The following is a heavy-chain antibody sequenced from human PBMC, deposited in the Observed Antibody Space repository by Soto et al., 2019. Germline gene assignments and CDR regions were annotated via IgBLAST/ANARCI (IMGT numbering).Heavy chain of an antibody. D-gene: IGHD1-26*01. CDR2: IIPIFGTA. CDR1: GGTFSSYA. Sequence: QVQLVRSGAEVKKPGSSVKVSCKASGGTFSSYAINWVRQAPGQGLEWMGGIIPIFGTADYAQKFQGRVTITAEESTTTAYMQVSSLRSEDTAVYYCASVAAKYYYYGMDVWGQGTTVTVSS. CDR3: ASVAAKYYYYGMDV. J-gene: IGHJ6*02. V-gene: IGHV1-69*12.